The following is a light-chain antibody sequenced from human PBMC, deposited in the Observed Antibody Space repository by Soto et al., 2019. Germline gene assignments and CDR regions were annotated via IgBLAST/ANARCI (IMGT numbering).Light chain of an antibody. V-gene: IGKV1-5*03. CDR3: QQYNSYSVPS. CDR1: QNIDNW. J-gene: IGKJ1*01. Sequence: DVQMTQSPSTLSASLGDRVTITCRASQNIDNWLAWYQQKPRKAPKLLIYKASSLESGVPSRFSGSGSGTEFTLTISSLEPDDFATYHCQQYNSYSVPSFGQGTKVEIK. CDR2: KAS.